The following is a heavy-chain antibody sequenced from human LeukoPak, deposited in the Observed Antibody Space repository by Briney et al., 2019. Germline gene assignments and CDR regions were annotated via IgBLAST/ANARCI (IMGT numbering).Heavy chain of an antibody. CDR1: GGSISSYY. V-gene: IGHV4-59*01. J-gene: IGHJ4*02. Sequence: SETLSLTCTVSGGSISSYYWSWLRQPPGKGLEWIGYIYYSGSTNYNPSLKSRVTISVDTSKNQFSLKLSSVTAADTAVYYCARLLYYYDSSGYYPLYYFDYWGQGTLVTVSS. CDR2: IYYSGST. D-gene: IGHD3-22*01. CDR3: ARLLYYYDSSGYYPLYYFDY.